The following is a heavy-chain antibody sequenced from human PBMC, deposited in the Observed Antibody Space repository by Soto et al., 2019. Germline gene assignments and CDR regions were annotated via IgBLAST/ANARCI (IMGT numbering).Heavy chain of an antibody. CDR3: ASDEAVAGTYGGYYFDY. V-gene: IGHV1-2*04. J-gene: IGHJ4*02. Sequence: AAVKVSCKASGYTFTGYYMHWVRQAPGQGLEWMGWINPNSGGTNYAQKFQGWVTMTRDTSISTAYMELSRLRSDDTAVYFCASDEAVAGTYGGYYFDYWGQGTLVTVSS. CDR1: GYTFTGYY. CDR2: INPNSGGT. D-gene: IGHD6-19*01.